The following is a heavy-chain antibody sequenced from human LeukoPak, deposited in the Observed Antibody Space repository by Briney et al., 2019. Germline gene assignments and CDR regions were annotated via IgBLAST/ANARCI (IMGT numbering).Heavy chain of an antibody. CDR2: IYYSGGT. J-gene: IGHJ6*02. V-gene: IGHV4-59*01. Sequence: SETLSLTCTVSGGSISSYYWSWIRQPPGKGLEWIGYIYYSGGTNYNPSLKSRVTISVDTSKNQFSLKLSSVTATDTAVYYCARGRLGLMDVWGQGTTVTVSS. CDR3: ARGRLGLMDV. D-gene: IGHD3-16*01. CDR1: GGSISSYY.